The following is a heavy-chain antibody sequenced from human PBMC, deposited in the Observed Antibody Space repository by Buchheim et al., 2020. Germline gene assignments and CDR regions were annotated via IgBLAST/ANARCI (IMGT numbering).Heavy chain of an antibody. D-gene: IGHD3-9*01. V-gene: IGHV4-61*01. CDR2: IYYSGST. CDR3: ARGPLKYYDILTGYYSGGPIDY. Sequence: QVQLQESGPGLVKPSETLSLTCTVSGGSVSSGSYYWSWIRQPPGKGLEWIGYIYYSGSTNYNPSLKSRVTISVDTSKNQFSLKLSSVTAADTAVYYCARGPLKYYDILTGYYSGGPIDYWGQGTL. J-gene: IGHJ4*02. CDR1: GGSVSSGSYY.